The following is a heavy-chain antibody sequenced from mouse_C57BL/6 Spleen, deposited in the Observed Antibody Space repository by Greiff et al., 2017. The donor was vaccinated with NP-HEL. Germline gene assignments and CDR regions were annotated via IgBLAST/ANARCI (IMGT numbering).Heavy chain of an antibody. Sequence: EVHLVESGGGLVKPGGSLKLSCAASGFTFSSYAMSWVRQTPEKRLEWVATISDGGSYTYYPDNGKGRFTISRDNAKNNLYLQMSHLKSEDTAMYYCARDHDDPYYFDYWGQGTTLTVSS. CDR3: ARDHDDPYYFDY. V-gene: IGHV5-4*01. CDR2: ISDGGSYT. CDR1: GFTFSSYA. D-gene: IGHD2-12*01. J-gene: IGHJ2*01.